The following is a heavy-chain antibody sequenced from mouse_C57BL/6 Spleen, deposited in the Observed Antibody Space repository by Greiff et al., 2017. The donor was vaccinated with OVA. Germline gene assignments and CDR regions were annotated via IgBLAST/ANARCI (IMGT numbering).Heavy chain of an antibody. CDR3: AITVVTTEDAWFAY. Sequence: QVQLQQPGAELVKPGASVKVSCKASGYTFTSYWMHWVKQRPGQGLAWIGRIHPSDSDTNYNQKFKGKATLTVDKSSSTAYMQLSSLTSQDAAVSYCAITVVTTEDAWFAYWGQGTLVTVSA. V-gene: IGHV1-74*01. CDR1: GYTFTSYW. J-gene: IGHJ3*01. CDR2: IHPSDSDT. D-gene: IGHD2-2*01.